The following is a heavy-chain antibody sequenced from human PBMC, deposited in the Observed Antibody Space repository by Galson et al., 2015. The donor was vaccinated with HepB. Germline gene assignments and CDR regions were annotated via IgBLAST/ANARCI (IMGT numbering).Heavy chain of an antibody. D-gene: IGHD3-10*01. Sequence: SLRLSCAASGFTFKSHGMYWVRQAPGKGLEWVAVIWYDGSDKYYADSVKGRFTISRDNSKNTLYLQMNNLRAEDTAVYYCVRGRDHTFDYWGQGTLVTVSS. CDR3: VRGRDHTFDY. CDR2: IWYDGSDK. CDR1: GFTFKSHG. J-gene: IGHJ4*02. V-gene: IGHV3-33*01.